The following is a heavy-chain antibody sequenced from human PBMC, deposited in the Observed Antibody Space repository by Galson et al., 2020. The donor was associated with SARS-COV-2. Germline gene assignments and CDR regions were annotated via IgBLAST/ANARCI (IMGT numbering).Heavy chain of an antibody. D-gene: IGHD4-17*01. CDR1: GFTFRNYG. V-gene: IGHV3-33*01. CDR2: IWSDGTIK. J-gene: IGHJ4*02. Sequence: GESLKISCAASGFTFRNYGLHWVRQAPGKGLEWVAVIWSDGTIKNYADSVKGRLTISRDNSKNTLYLEMNNLRAEDTAIYFFARIGYNDYCVGDYWGQGALVTVSS. CDR3: ARIGYNDYCVGDY.